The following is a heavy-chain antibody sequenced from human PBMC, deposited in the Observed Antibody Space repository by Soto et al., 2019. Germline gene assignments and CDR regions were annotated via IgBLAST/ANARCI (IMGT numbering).Heavy chain of an antibody. CDR2: IYYRGNT. Sequence: SETLSLTCTVSGGSISSYYWNWIRQPPGKGLEWIGYIYYRGNTNYNPSLKSRVTISVDTSKNQFSLKLSSVTAADTALYYCARLGSSSSGWYSYFDYWGRGTLVTVSS. J-gene: IGHJ4*02. CDR3: ARLGSSSSGWYSYFDY. V-gene: IGHV4-59*12. CDR1: GGSISSYY. D-gene: IGHD6-19*01.